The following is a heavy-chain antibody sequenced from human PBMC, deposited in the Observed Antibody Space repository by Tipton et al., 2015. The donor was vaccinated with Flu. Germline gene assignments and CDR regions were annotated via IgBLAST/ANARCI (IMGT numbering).Heavy chain of an antibody. Sequence: TLSLTCTVSGGSISSVTYYWGWIRQPPGKGLEWIGNIYYSGNTYSNPSLKSRVTMSVDRSKNQMSLRLNSVTAADTAVYYCARSPSYSGSGIYPYYFDDWGQGTLVTVSS. D-gene: IGHD3-10*01. V-gene: IGHV4-39*07. CDR1: GGSISSVTYY. CDR3: ARSPSYSGSGIYPYYFDD. J-gene: IGHJ4*02. CDR2: IYYSGNT.